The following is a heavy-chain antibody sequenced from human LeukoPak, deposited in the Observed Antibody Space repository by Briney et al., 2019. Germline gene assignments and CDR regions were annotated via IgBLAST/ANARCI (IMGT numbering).Heavy chain of an antibody. D-gene: IGHD3-10*01. CDR3: AREFGGPVVTKVYAFDI. Sequence: PSETLSLTCTVSGGSISSYYWSWIRQPPGKGLERIGYIYYSGSTNYNPSLKSRVTISVDTSKNQFSLRLSSVTAADTAVYYCAREFGGPVVTKVYAFDIWGQGTMLTVSS. CDR2: IYYSGST. CDR1: GGSISSYY. J-gene: IGHJ3*02. V-gene: IGHV4-59*01.